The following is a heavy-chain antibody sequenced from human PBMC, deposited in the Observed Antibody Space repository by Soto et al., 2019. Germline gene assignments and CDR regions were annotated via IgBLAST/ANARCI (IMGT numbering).Heavy chain of an antibody. Sequence: SETLSLTCTVSGGSISSGGYYWSWIRQHPGRGLEWIAYIYYSGSTYYNPSLKSRVTMSLDTSKSQFSLKVNSMTAADTAVYYCARYRREAVAGYTLDNWGQGILVTVSS. CDR1: GGSISSGGYY. CDR3: ARYRREAVAGYTLDN. J-gene: IGHJ4*02. D-gene: IGHD6-13*01. CDR2: IYYSGST. V-gene: IGHV4-31*03.